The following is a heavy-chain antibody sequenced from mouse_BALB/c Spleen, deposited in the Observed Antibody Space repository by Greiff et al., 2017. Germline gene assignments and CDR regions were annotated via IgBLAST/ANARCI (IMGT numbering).Heavy chain of an antibody. CDR1: GFTFSSFG. V-gene: IGHV5-17*02. D-gene: IGHD2-3*01. CDR3: AREGGLLPY. CDR2: ISSGSSTI. Sequence: EVQLVESGGGLVQPGGSRKLSCAASGFTFSSFGMHWVRQAPEKGLEWVAYISSGSSTIYYADTVKGRFTISRDNPKNTLFLQMTSLRSEDTAMYYCAREGGLLPYWGQGTTLTVSS. J-gene: IGHJ2*01.